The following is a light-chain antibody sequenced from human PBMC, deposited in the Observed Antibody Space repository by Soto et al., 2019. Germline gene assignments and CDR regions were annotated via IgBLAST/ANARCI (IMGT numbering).Light chain of an antibody. V-gene: IGKV3-20*01. Sequence: EIVLTQSPGTLSLSPGERATLSCRASQSVSSSYLAWYQQKPGQAPRLLIYGASIRATGIPDRFSGSGSGTDFTLTISTLEPEDFAVYYCQQYGSSTYTFGQGTKLEIK. CDR3: QQYGSSTYT. CDR1: QSVSSSY. CDR2: GAS. J-gene: IGKJ2*01.